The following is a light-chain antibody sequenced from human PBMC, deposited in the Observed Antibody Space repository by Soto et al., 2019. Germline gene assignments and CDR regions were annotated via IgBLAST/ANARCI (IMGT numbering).Light chain of an antibody. V-gene: IGLV2-14*01. Sequence: QSVLTQPAYVSGSRGQSITIACTGTRSDIGGYNFVSWYQQHPGKAPKLLIYDVGNRPSGVSNRFSGSKSGNTASLTISGLQAEDEAHYYCNSYRTVSTYVFGTGTKLTVL. CDR2: DVG. CDR3: NSYRTVSTYV. CDR1: RSDIGGYNF. J-gene: IGLJ1*01.